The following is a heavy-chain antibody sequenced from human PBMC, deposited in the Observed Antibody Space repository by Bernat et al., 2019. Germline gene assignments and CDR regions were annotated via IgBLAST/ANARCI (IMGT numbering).Heavy chain of an antibody. V-gene: IGHV3-30*02. CDR1: GFTFSSYG. CDR2: IRYDGSNK. D-gene: IGHD3-22*01. Sequence: QVQLVESGGGVVQPGGSLRLSCAASGFTFSSYGMHWVRQAPGKGLEWVAFIRYDGSNKDYADSVKGRFTISRDDSKNTLYLKMNSMRAEYTAGYYCAKAPSYDSSGFFDYWGQGTLVTVSS. CDR3: AKAPSYDSSGFFDY. J-gene: IGHJ4*02.